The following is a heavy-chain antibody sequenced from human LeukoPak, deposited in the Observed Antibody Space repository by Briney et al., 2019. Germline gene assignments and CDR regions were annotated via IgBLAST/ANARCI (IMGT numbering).Heavy chain of an antibody. D-gene: IGHD2-15*01. CDR2: ISSSSYI. V-gene: IGHV3-21*01. Sequence: GGSLRLSCAASGFTFSSYSMNWVRQAPGKGLEWVSSISSSSYIYYADSVKGRFTISRDNAKNSLYLQMNSLRAEDTAVYYCARDLGRYCSGGSCYYYYGMDVWGQGTTVTVSS. J-gene: IGHJ6*02. CDR1: GFTFSSYS. CDR3: ARDLGRYCSGGSCYYYYGMDV.